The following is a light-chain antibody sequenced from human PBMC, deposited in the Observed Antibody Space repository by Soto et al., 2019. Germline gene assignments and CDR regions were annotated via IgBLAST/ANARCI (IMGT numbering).Light chain of an antibody. V-gene: IGKV1-39*01. Sequence: DIPITESPSAVSASVGDKVTLTCRASQRISTFLSWYQQKPGKAPKLLIYAASTLQSGVAPRFSGSGSGTAFTLTITSVQPEDFATYYCQQSYTTLPITFGQGTRLEIK. CDR1: QRISTF. CDR3: QQSYTTLPIT. J-gene: IGKJ5*01. CDR2: AAS.